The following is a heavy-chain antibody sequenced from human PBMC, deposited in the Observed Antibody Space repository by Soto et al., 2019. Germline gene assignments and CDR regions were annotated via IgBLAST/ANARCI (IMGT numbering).Heavy chain of an antibody. Sequence: QVQLVQSGAAVKKPGSSVKVSCKASGGTFSRYTISWVRQAPGQGLEWMGRIIPILDIPNYAQNFQGRVTITADKSTSTAYMELSSLRSDDTAVYYCASHFTGVLVLGAAPPGGDNYGWDVW. J-gene: IGHJ6*01. CDR2: IIPILDIP. CDR3: ASHFTGVLVLGAAPPGGDNYGWDV. CDR1: GGTFSRYT. V-gene: IGHV1-69*02. D-gene: IGHD2-15*01.